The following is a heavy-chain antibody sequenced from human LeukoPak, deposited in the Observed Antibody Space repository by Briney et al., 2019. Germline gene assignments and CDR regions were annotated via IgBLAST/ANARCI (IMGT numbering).Heavy chain of an antibody. D-gene: IGHD1-26*01. J-gene: IGHJ3*02. CDR2: IYHSGST. Sequence: SETLSLTCAVYGGSFSGYYWSWIRQPPGKGLEWIGEIYHSGSTNYNPSLKSRVTISVDKSKNQFSLKLSSVTAADTAVYYCARFGSYSRDDAFDIWGQGTMVTVSS. CDR1: GGSFSGYY. V-gene: IGHV4-34*01. CDR3: ARFGSYSRDDAFDI.